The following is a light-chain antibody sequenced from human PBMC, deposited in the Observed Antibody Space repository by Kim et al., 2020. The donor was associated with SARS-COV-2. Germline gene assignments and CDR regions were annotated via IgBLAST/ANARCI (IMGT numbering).Light chain of an antibody. Sequence: GQRVTISCPGSSTTVGSNYVYWYQQLPGTAPKLRIYRNNQRPSGVPDQFSGSKSGTSASLAISGLRSEDEADYYCAAWDDSLSGWVFGGGTQLTVL. CDR2: RNN. J-gene: IGLJ3*02. V-gene: IGLV1-47*01. CDR3: AAWDDSLSGWV. CDR1: STTVGSNY.